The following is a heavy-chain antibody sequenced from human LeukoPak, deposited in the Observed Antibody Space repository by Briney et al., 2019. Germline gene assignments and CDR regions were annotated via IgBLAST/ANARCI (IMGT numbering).Heavy chain of an antibody. CDR2: ILYDGSNK. V-gene: IGHV3-30*04. CDR3: ARERWGDAFDF. J-gene: IGHJ3*01. D-gene: IGHD3-16*01. Sequence: GGSLRLSCAASGFTFSSYEMNWVRQPPGKGLEWVAAILYDGSNKDYADSAKGRFTISRDNSKNTMYLQMNSLRAGDTAVYYCARERWGDAFDFWGQGTMVTVSS. CDR1: GFTFSSYE.